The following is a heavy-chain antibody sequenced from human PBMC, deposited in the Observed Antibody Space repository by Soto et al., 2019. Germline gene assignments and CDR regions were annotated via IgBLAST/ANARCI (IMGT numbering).Heavy chain of an antibody. D-gene: IGHD4-17*01. V-gene: IGHV3-48*03. CDR3: GREFRDYSDYVFAFDI. CDR1: GFTFSSYE. CDR2: ISSSGSTI. J-gene: IGHJ3*02. Sequence: GGSLRLSCAASGFTFSSYEMNWVRQAPGKGLEWVSYISSSGSTIYYADTVKGRFTITRDNAKNSLYLQMNSLRAEDTAVYYCGREFRDYSDYVFAFDIWGQGTMVTVSS.